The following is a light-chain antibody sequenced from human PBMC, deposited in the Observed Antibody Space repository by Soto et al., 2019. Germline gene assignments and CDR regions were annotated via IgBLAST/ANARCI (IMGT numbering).Light chain of an antibody. CDR3: LQHNSYPQT. Sequence: DIQMPQSPSSLSASVGDRVTITCRASQGIRDALGWYQQKPGKAPKRLIYAASRLQSGVPSRFSGSGAGTAFTLTVSSLQPEDFATYYCLQHNSYPQTFGQGTKVEI. V-gene: IGKV1-17*01. CDR1: QGIRDA. CDR2: AAS. J-gene: IGKJ1*01.